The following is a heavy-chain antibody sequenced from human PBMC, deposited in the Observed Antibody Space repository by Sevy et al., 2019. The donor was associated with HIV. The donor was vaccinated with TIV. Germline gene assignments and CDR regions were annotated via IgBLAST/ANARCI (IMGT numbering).Heavy chain of an antibody. Sequence: GGCLRLSCAVSGFTFSNYGMHWVRQAPGKGLEWVAVISYDGSNKYYADSVKGRFTISRDNSKNTLYLQMNSLRAEDTAVYYCAKDRRAVWSGYRTLDYWGQGTLVTVSS. J-gene: IGHJ4*02. CDR1: GFTFSNYG. D-gene: IGHD3-3*01. V-gene: IGHV3-30*18. CDR2: ISYDGSNK. CDR3: AKDRRAVWSGYRTLDY.